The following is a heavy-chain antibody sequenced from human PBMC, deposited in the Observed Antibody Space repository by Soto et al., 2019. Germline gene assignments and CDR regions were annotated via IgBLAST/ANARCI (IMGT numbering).Heavy chain of an antibody. CDR2: INAGNGNT. Sequence: ASVKVSCKASGYTFTSYAMHWVRQAPGQRLEWMGWINAGNGNTKYSQKFQGRVTITRDTSASTAYMELSSLRSEDTAVYYCARISLPDARGVIPVPFYLDVWGQGTTVPVS. CDR3: ARISLPDARGVIPVPFYLDV. J-gene: IGHJ6*02. V-gene: IGHV1-3*01. D-gene: IGHD3-10*01. CDR1: GYTFTSYA.